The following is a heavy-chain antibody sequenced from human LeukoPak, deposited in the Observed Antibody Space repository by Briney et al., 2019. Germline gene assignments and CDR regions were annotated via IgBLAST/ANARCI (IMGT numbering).Heavy chain of an antibody. Sequence: GGSLRLSCAASGFTFSSYSMNWVRQAPGKGLEWVSSISSSSSYIYYADSVKGRFTISRDNAKNSLYLQMNSLRAEDTAVYYCARELRYFDWLGGGFDYWGQGTLVTVSS. V-gene: IGHV3-21*01. CDR2: ISSSSSYI. J-gene: IGHJ4*02. D-gene: IGHD3-9*01. CDR1: GFTFSSYS. CDR3: ARELRYFDWLGGGFDY.